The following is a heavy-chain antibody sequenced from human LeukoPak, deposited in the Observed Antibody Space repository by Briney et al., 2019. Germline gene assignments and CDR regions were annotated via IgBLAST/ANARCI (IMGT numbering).Heavy chain of an antibody. D-gene: IGHD6-6*01. CDR2: IYHSGST. CDR3: ASLIPIAARLYDY. Sequence: SETLSLTCAVSCYSISSGYYWGWIRQPPGKGLEWIGSIYHSGSTYYNPSLKSRVTISVDTSKNQFSLKLSSVTAADTAVYYCASLIPIAARLYDYWGQGTLVTVSS. CDR1: CYSISSGYY. V-gene: IGHV4-38-2*01. J-gene: IGHJ4*02.